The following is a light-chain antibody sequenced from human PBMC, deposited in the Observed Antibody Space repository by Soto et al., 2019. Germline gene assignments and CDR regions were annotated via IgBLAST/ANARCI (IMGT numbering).Light chain of an antibody. CDR3: QHYNSYSEA. CDR1: QTISSW. Sequence: DIQMTQSPSTLSGSVGDRVTITCRASQTISSWLAWYQQKPGKAPKLLIYKASTLKSGVPSRFSGSGSGTEFTFTISSLQSYDFATYYCQHYNSYSEAFGQGTKVELK. V-gene: IGKV1-5*03. J-gene: IGKJ1*01. CDR2: KAS.